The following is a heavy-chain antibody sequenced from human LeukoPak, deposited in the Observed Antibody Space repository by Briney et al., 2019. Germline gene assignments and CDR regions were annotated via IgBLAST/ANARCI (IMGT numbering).Heavy chain of an antibody. CDR2: IYTSGSA. V-gene: IGHV4-4*07. J-gene: IGHJ5*02. CDR3: AKVYSWNNVFDP. Sequence: PSETLSLTCTVSGGTISGYYWSWIRQPAGKGLEWIGHIYTSGSANYNPSLESRVTVSVDTSKNQFSLKLNSVTAADTALYYCAKVYSWNNVFDPWGQGILVTVSS. D-gene: IGHD1/OR15-1a*01. CDR1: GGTISGYY.